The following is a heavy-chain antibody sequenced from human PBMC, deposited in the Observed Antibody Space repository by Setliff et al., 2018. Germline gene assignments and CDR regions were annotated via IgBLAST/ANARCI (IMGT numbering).Heavy chain of an antibody. Sequence: ASVKVSCKASGYTFTGYYLHWVRQAPGQGLEWMGWINPKTGVTNYAQKFQGRVTVTRDTSISTAYMELNRLRSYDTAVFYCARLRTGGYFYGCSDCVNGFEIWGQGTTVTVSS. CDR1: GYTFTGYY. D-gene: IGHD5-18*01. CDR2: INPKTGVT. J-gene: IGHJ3*02. V-gene: IGHV1-2*02. CDR3: ARLRTGGYFYGCSDCVNGFEI.